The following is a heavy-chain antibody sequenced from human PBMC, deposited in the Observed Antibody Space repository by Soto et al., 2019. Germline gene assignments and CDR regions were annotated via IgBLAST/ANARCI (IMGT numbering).Heavy chain of an antibody. CDR2: INHSGST. Sequence: PSETLSLTCTVSGGSISSSSYYWGWIRQPPGKGLEWIGEINHSGSTNYNPSLKSRVTISVDTSKNQFSLKLTSVTAADTAVYYCARDKITGLFDYWGQGTLVTV. J-gene: IGHJ4*02. CDR3: ARDKITGLFDY. CDR1: GGSISSSSYY. D-gene: IGHD2-8*02. V-gene: IGHV4-39*07.